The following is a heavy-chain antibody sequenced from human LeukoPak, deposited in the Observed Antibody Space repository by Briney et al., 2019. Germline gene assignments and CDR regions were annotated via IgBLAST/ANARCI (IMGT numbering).Heavy chain of an antibody. Sequence: PSETLSLTCAVYGGSFSGYYWSWIRQPPGKGLEWIGEINHSGSTNYNPSLKSRVTISVDTSKNQFSLKLSSVTAADTAVYYCARVGGYGPGPDCWGQGTLVTVSS. J-gene: IGHJ4*02. CDR1: GGSFSGYY. CDR3: ARVGGYGPGPDC. V-gene: IGHV4-34*01. CDR2: INHSGST. D-gene: IGHD2-15*01.